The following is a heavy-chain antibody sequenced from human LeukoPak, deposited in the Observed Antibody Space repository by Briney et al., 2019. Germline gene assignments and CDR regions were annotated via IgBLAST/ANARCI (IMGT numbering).Heavy chain of an antibody. CDR2: ISSSSNTI. Sequence: GGSLRLSCAASGFTFSDYYMSWIRQAPGKGLEWVSYISSSSNTIYYADSLKGRFTVSRDSAKNSLYLQLNSLRADDTAVYYCASGYRTSWYGFDYWGQGTLVTVSS. J-gene: IGHJ4*02. CDR3: ASGYRTSWYGFDY. D-gene: IGHD6-13*01. CDR1: GFTFSDYY. V-gene: IGHV3-11*01.